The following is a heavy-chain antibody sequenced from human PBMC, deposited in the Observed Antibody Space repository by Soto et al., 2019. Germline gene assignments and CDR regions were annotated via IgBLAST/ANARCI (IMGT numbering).Heavy chain of an antibody. CDR1: GFTFSSYA. Sequence: EVQLLESGGGLVQPGGSLRLSCAASGFTFSSYAMTWVRQAPGKGLEWASTISGSGGTTYYADSVRGRFTISRDNSKNTLYLQMNTLRAEDTALYSCTRYCPTASCYIRYGMDVWGQGTTVTVSS. CDR2: ISGSGGTT. J-gene: IGHJ6*02. D-gene: IGHD2-2*02. CDR3: TRYCPTASCYIRYGMDV. V-gene: IGHV3-23*01.